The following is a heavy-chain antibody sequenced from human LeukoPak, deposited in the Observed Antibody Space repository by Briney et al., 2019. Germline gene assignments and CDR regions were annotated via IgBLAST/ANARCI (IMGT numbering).Heavy chain of an antibody. CDR1: EFTFSSYW. D-gene: IGHD6-19*01. CDR2: INQVGSEK. Sequence: PGGSLRLSCAASEFTFSSYWMIWVRQAPGKGLEWVANINQVGSEKYYVDSVKGRFTISRDNAKNSLYLQMNSLGAEDTAVYYCARTVAGLPLDAFDIWGQGTMVTVSS. J-gene: IGHJ3*02. CDR3: ARTVAGLPLDAFDI. V-gene: IGHV3-7*04.